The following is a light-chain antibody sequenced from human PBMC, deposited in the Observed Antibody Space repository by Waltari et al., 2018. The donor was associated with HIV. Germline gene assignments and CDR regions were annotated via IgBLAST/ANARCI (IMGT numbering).Light chain of an antibody. CDR2: DVD. Sequence: SAVTQPASVSGLPGQSITVPCSGDANAFGLYNFLSWYQQYPGEPPKLILYDVDSRASGISDRFYGSKSGNTASLTISGLRAEDEAHYYCASFMGDNTIVFGGGTKVTVL. J-gene: IGLJ2*01. CDR1: ANAFGLYNF. CDR3: ASFMGDNTIV. V-gene: IGLV2-14*03.